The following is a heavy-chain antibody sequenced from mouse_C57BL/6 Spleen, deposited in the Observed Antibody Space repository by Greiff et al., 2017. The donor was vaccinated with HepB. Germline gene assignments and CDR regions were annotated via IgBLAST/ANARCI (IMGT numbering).Heavy chain of an antibody. CDR3: ARNDGSSYRYFDV. J-gene: IGHJ1*03. CDR1: GYAFSSSW. Sequence: QVQLQQSGPELVKPGASVKISCKASGYAFSSSWMNWVKQRPGKGLEWIGRIYPGDGDTNYNGKFKGKATLTADKSSSTAYMQLSSLTSEDSAVYFCARNDGSSYRYFDVWGTGTTVTVSS. D-gene: IGHD1-1*01. CDR2: IYPGDGDT. V-gene: IGHV1-82*01.